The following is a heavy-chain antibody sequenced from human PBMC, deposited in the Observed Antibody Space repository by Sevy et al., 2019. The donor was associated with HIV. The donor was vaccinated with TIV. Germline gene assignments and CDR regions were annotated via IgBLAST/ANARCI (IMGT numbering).Heavy chain of an antibody. Sequence: LSLTCVASGFTFPIYSVLWVRQAPGKGLEWLTLISYDGNYKYYADSVKGRFTISRDNSTNILYLQMSSLRVEDTALYFCARVAVEYCTNDCYHRFDHWGLGTLVTVSS. J-gene: IGHJ4*02. CDR2: ISYDGNYK. D-gene: IGHD2-8*01. CDR3: ARVAVEYCTNDCYHRFDH. V-gene: IGHV3-30*04. CDR1: GFTFPIYS.